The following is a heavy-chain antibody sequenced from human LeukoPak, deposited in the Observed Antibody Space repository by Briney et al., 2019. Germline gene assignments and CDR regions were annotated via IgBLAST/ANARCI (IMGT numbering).Heavy chain of an antibody. J-gene: IGHJ4*02. CDR1: GFTFSSYW. CDR3: AKDVSQYYDY. D-gene: IGHD3-10*01. V-gene: IGHV3-30*02. CDR2: IRYGGSDK. Sequence: GGSLRLSCAASGFTFSSYWMSWVRQAPGKGLEWVAFIRYGGSDKYYADSVKGRFTISRDNSKNTLYLQMNSLRAEDTAVYYCAKDVSQYYDYWGQGTLVTVSS.